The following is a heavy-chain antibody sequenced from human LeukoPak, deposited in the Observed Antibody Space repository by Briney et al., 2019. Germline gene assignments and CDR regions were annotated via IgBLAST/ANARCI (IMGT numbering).Heavy chain of an antibody. CDR3: AKQAYYYDSSGYYYMFDAFDI. Sequence: PGRSLRLSCAASGFTFDDYAMHWVRHAPGKGLEWVSGISWNSGSIVYADSVKGRFTISRDNAKNSLYLQMNSLRAEDTALYYCAKQAYYYDSSGYYYMFDAFDIWGQGTMVTVSS. V-gene: IGHV3-9*01. D-gene: IGHD3-22*01. CDR2: ISWNSGSI. J-gene: IGHJ3*02. CDR1: GFTFDDYA.